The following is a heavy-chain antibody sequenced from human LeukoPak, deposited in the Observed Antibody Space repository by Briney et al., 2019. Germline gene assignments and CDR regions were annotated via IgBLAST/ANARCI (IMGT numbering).Heavy chain of an antibody. CDR2: INHSGST. Sequence: PSETLSLTCAVYGGSFSGYYWSWIRQPPGKGLEWIGEINHSGSTNYNPSLKSRVTISVDTSKNQFSLKLSSVTAADTAVYYCARDGLEQQLVEDAFDIWGQGTMVTVSS. D-gene: IGHD6-13*01. CDR3: ARDGLEQQLVEDAFDI. J-gene: IGHJ3*02. V-gene: IGHV4-34*01. CDR1: GGSFSGYY.